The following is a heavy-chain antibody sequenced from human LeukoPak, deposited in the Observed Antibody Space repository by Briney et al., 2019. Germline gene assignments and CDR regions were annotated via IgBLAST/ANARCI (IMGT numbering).Heavy chain of an antibody. D-gene: IGHD1/OR15-1a*01. CDR2: VDPENVET. J-gene: IGHJ4*02. CDR1: GYAFSDAY. Sequence: ASVKISCKVSGYAFSDAYMHRVRQAPGKGLEWLGLVDPENVETEYAEKFQGRVTITADTSTDTAYMELSSLKSEDTAMYYCSNLPVSGTDYWGRGTLVIVSS. CDR3: SNLPVSGTDY. V-gene: IGHV1-69-2*01.